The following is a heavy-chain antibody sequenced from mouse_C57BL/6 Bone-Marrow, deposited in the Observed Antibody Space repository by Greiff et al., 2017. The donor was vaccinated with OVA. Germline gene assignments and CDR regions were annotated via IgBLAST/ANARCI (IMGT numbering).Heavy chain of an antibody. Sequence: EVHLVESGGGLVQPGGSLKLSCAASGFTFSDYYMYWVRQTPEKRLEWVAYISNGGGSTYYPDTVKGRFTISRDNAKNTLYLQMSRLKSEDTAMYYCARWLPYYYAMDYWGQGTSVTVSS. D-gene: IGHD2-2*01. J-gene: IGHJ4*01. CDR2: ISNGGGST. CDR1: GFTFSDYY. CDR3: ARWLPYYYAMDY. V-gene: IGHV5-12*01.